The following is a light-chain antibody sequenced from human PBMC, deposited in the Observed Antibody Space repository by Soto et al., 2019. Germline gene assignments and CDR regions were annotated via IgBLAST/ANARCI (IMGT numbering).Light chain of an antibody. CDR2: SAS. CDR1: QALSNY. CDR3: QQLSRYPLT. Sequence: VHLSLSPSALSASVGYTVTIACRAIQALSNYLAWYQQKKGKAPDLLIYSASTLQSGVPSRFSGSGYETEFSLTIRALQSEDFATYYCQQLSRYPLTFGGGTKVDIK. V-gene: IGKV1-9*01. J-gene: IGKJ4*01.